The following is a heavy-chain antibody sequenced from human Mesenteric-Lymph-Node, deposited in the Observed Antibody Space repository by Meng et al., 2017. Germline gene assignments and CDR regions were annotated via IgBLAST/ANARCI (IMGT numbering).Heavy chain of an antibody. D-gene: IGHD3-22*01. Sequence: SGPTLVKPTQTLTLTCTFSGFSLSTSGVGVGWIRQPPGKALEWLALIYWDDDKRYSPSLKSRLTITKDTPKNQVVLTMTNMDPVDTATYYCAHDSGYYEALDYWGQGTRVTVSS. CDR1: GFSLSTSGVG. V-gene: IGHV2-5*02. CDR2: IYWDDDK. CDR3: AHDSGYYEALDY. J-gene: IGHJ4*02.